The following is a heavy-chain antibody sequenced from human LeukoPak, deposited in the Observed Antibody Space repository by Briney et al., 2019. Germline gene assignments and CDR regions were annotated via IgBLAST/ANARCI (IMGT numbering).Heavy chain of an antibody. V-gene: IGHV1-69*04. CDR1: GGTFSSYA. Sequence: GASVKVSCKASGGTFSSYAISWVRQAPGQGLEWMGRIIPILGIANYAQKFQGRVTITADKSTSTAYMELSSLRSEDTAVYYCARDEPDYYDSSGYYYVGRPNYYGMDVWGQGTTVTVSS. D-gene: IGHD3-22*01. CDR3: ARDEPDYYDSSGYYYVGRPNYYGMDV. J-gene: IGHJ6*02. CDR2: IIPILGIA.